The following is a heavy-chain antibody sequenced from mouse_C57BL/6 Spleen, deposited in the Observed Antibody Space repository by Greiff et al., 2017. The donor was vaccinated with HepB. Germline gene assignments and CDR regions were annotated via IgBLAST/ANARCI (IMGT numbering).Heavy chain of an antibody. CDR2: INPNNGGT. J-gene: IGHJ4*01. D-gene: IGHD1-1*01. CDR1: GYTFTDYY. V-gene: IGHV1-26*01. Sequence: EVQLQQSGPELVKPGASVKISCKASGYTFTDYYMNWVKQSHGKSLEWIGDINPNNGGTSYNQKFKGKATLTVDKSSSTAYMELRSLTSEDSAVYYCARGYDDGSSYAYAMDYWGQGTSVTVSS. CDR3: ARGYDDGSSYAYAMDY.